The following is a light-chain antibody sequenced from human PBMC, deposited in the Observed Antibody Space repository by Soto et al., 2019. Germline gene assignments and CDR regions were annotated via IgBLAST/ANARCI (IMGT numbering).Light chain of an antibody. J-gene: IGLJ2*01. CDR3: SSYTSSSTYVV. CDR2: HVS. V-gene: IGLV2-14*01. Sequence: QSALTQPASVSGSPGQSITISCTGTSSDVGGYNYVSWYQQHPGKAPKLMIYHVSNRPSGVSNRFSGSKSANTASLTISGLQAEDEADYYYCSSYTSSSTYVVFGGGTKLTVL. CDR1: SSDVGGYNY.